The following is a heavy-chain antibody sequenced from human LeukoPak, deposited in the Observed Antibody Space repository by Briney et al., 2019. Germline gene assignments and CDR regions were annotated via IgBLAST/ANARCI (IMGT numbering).Heavy chain of an antibody. D-gene: IGHD4-17*01. Sequence: GGSLRLSCAASGFTFDDYGMSWVRQAPGKGLEWVSYVSSSGSTIYYADSVKGRFTISRDNAKNSLYLQMNSLRAEDTAVYYCARVLMDYGDYFGYYYYMDVWGKGTTVTISS. CDR1: GFTFDDYG. CDR2: VSSSGSTI. CDR3: ARVLMDYGDYFGYYYYMDV. V-gene: IGHV3-11*01. J-gene: IGHJ6*03.